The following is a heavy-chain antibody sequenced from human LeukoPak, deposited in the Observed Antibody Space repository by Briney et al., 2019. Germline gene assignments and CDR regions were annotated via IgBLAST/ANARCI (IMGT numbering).Heavy chain of an antibody. Sequence: SQTLSLTCAISGDSVSSNSATWNWIRQSPSRGLEWLGRTYYRSKWYNDYAVSVKSRITINPDTSKNQFSLQLNSATPEDTAVYYCARNTPDFGAHQRFDPWGQGTLVTVSS. J-gene: IGHJ5*02. CDR3: ARNTPDFGAHQRFDP. CDR2: TYYRSKWYN. CDR1: GDSVSSNSAT. V-gene: IGHV6-1*01. D-gene: IGHD3-10*01.